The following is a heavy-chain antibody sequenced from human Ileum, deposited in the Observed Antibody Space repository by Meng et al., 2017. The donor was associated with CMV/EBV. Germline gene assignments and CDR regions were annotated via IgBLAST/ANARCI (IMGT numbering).Heavy chain of an antibody. Sequence: ASVKVSCKDSGYTFTSYDINWVRQATGQGLEWMGWMNPNSGNTGYAQKFQGRVTMTRNTSISTAYMELSSLRSEDTAVYYCARGTYLAAAGTSNYYGMDVWAQGTSAT. V-gene: IGHV1-8*01. J-gene: IGHJ6*02. CDR3: ARGTYLAAAGTSNYYGMDV. CDR1: GYTFTSYD. CDR2: MNPNSGNT. D-gene: IGHD6-13*01.